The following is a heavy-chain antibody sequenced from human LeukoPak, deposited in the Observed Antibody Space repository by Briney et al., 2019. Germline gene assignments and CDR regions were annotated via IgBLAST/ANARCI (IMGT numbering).Heavy chain of an antibody. Sequence: VASVKVSCKASGGTFSSYAISWVRQAPGQGLEWMGGIIPIFGTANYAQKFQGRVTITADESTSTAYMELSSLRSEDTAVYYCASQTTVPYAFDIRGQGTMVTVSS. CDR3: ASQTTVPYAFDI. CDR1: GGTFSSYA. J-gene: IGHJ3*02. V-gene: IGHV1-69*13. D-gene: IGHD4-17*01. CDR2: IIPIFGTA.